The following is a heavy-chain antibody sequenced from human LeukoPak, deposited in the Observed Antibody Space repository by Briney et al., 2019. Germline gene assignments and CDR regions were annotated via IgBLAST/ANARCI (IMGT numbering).Heavy chain of an antibody. V-gene: IGHV1-2*02. CDR2: INPNSGGT. J-gene: IGHJ5*02. D-gene: IGHD6-13*01. CDR1: GYTFTGYY. CDR3: ARASSWYGWFDA. Sequence: APVKVSCKASGYTFTGYYMHWVRQAPGQGLEWMGWINPNSGGTNYAQKFQGRVTMTRDTSISTAYMELSRLRSDDTAVYYCARASSWYGWFDAWGQGTLVTVSS.